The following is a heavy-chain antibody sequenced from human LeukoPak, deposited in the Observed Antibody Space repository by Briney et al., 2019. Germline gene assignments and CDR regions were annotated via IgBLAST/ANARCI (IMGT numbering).Heavy chain of an antibody. CDR1: GYTFTSYG. CDR2: IIPILGIA. V-gene: IGHV1-69*04. Sequence: SVRVSCKASGYTFTSYGVSWVRQAPGQGLEWMGRIIPILGIANYAQKFQGRVTITADKSTSTAYMELSSLRSEDTAVYYCARETIVPATAISRFDYWGQGTLVTVSS. CDR3: ARETIVPATAISRFDY. D-gene: IGHD2-2*01. J-gene: IGHJ4*02.